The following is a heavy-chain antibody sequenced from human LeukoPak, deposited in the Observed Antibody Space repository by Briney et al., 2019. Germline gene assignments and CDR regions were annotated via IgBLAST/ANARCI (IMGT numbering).Heavy chain of an antibody. J-gene: IGHJ6*02. CDR3: ARGFIAAAGTSYYYYYGMDV. CDR1: GYTFTSYG. V-gene: IGHV1-18*01. CDR2: ISAYNGNT. Sequence: GASVKVSCKASGYTFTSYGISWVRQAPGQGLEWMGWISAYNGNTNYAQKLQGRVTMTTDTSTSTAYMELRSLRSDDTAVYNCARGFIAAAGTSYYYYYGMDVWGQGTTVTVSS. D-gene: IGHD6-13*01.